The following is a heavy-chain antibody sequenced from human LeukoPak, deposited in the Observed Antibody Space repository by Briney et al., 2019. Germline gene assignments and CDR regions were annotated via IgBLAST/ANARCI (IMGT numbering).Heavy chain of an antibody. CDR3: AKMYSSSWYGSYYFDY. CDR1: GFTFSSYG. J-gene: IGHJ4*02. V-gene: IGHV3-30*18. Sequence: GRSLRLSCAASGFTFSSYGMHWVRQAPGKGLEWVAVISYDGSNKYYADSVKGRFTISRDNSKNTLYLQMNSLRAEDTAVYYCAKMYSSSWYGSYYFDYWGQGTLVTVSS. CDR2: ISYDGSNK. D-gene: IGHD6-13*01.